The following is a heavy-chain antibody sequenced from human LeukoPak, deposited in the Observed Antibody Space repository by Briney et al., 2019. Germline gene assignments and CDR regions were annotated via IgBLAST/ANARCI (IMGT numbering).Heavy chain of an antibody. CDR3: ARIYSSIAALDY. D-gene: IGHD6-6*01. V-gene: IGHV1-18*01. J-gene: IGHJ4*02. CDR1: GYTFTSYG. CDR2: ISAYNGNT. Sequence: ASVKVSCKAPGYTFTSYGISWVRQAPGQGLEWMGWISAYNGNTNHAQKLQGRVTMTTDTSTSTAYMELRSLRSDDTAVYYCARIYSSIAALDYWGQGTLVTVSS.